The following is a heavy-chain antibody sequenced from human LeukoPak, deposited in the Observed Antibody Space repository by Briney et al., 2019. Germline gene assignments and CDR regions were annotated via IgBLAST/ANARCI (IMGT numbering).Heavy chain of an antibody. CDR2: INPNSGGT. J-gene: IGHJ4*02. CDR3: ARELAGDYGDEIDY. CDR1: GYTFTGYY. D-gene: IGHD4-17*01. Sequence: GASVKVSCKASGYTFTGYYMHWVQQAPGQGLEWMGWINPNSGGTNYAQKFQGRVTMTRDTSISTAYMELSRLRSDDTAVYYCARELAGDYGDEIDYWGQGTLVTVSS. V-gene: IGHV1-2*02.